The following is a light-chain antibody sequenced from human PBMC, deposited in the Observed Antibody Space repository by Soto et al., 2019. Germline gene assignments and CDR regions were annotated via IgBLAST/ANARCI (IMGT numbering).Light chain of an antibody. Sequence: ELVLTQSPGTLSLSPGERATLSCRASQTVNNNYLAWYQQIPGQAPRLLISGASGRATGTPDRFSGSASGTDFTLTISRLEPEAFAAYYCQQYGSSPLTFGGGTKVDIK. CDR3: QQYGSSPLT. V-gene: IGKV3-20*01. CDR2: GAS. CDR1: QTVNNNY. J-gene: IGKJ4*01.